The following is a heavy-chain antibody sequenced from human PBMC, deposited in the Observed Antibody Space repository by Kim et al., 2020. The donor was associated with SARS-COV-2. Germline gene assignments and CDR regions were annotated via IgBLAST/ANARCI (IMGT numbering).Heavy chain of an antibody. CDR3: ARENQPLTFYIAAAGTKGGPYYYGMDV. V-gene: IGHV1-2*04. D-gene: IGHD6-13*01. CDR2: INPNSGGT. Sequence: ASVKVSCKASGYTFTGYYMHWVRQAPGQGLEWMGWINPNSGGTNYAQKFQGWVTMTRDTSISTAYMELSRLGSDDTAVYYCARENQPLTFYIAAAGTKGGPYYYGMDVWGQGTTVTVSS. CDR1: GYTFTGYY. J-gene: IGHJ6*02.